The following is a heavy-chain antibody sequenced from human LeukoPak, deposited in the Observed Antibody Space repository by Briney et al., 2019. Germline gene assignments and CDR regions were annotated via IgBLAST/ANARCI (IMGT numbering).Heavy chain of an antibody. V-gene: IGHV3-23*01. CDR2: FSGSGATT. D-gene: IGHD4/OR15-4a*01. J-gene: IGHJ4*02. CDR1: GFTFSDYA. Sequence: GSLRLSCVASGFTFSDYAMTWVRQAPGKGLEWLSVFSGSGATTYYADSAKGRFTISRDNSKNTLYLQMNSLRAEDTAVYYCAKGPPNRFDYWGQGTLVTVSS. CDR3: AKGPPNRFDY.